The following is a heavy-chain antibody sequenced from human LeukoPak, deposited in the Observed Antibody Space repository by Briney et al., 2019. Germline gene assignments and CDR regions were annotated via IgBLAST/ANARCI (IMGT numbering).Heavy chain of an antibody. CDR1: GFTFDDYA. CDR2: ISWNSGSI. J-gene: IGHJ4*02. CDR3: AKDTRDGYSSSWYYFDY. Sequence: GGSLRLSCAASGFTFDDYAMHWVRQAPGKGLEWVSGISWNSGSIGYADSVKGRFTISRDNAKNSLYLQMNSLRAEDMALYYRAKDTRDGYSSSWYYFDYWGQGTLVTVSS. D-gene: IGHD6-13*01. V-gene: IGHV3-9*03.